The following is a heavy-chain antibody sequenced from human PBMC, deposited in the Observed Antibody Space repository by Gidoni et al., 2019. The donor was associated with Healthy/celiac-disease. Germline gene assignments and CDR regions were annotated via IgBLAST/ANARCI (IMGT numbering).Heavy chain of an antibody. CDR3: ARQMGYCSGGSCYYYGMDV. D-gene: IGHD2-15*01. CDR2: IYYSGST. J-gene: IGHJ6*02. Sequence: QLQLQESGPGLVKPSETLSLTCTVSGGSISSSSYYWGWIRQPPGTGLEWIGSIYYSGSTYYNPSLKSRVTISVDTSKTQFSLKLSSVTAADTAVYYCARQMGYCSGGSCYYYGMDVWGQGTTVTVSS. V-gene: IGHV4-39*07. CDR1: GGSISSSSYY.